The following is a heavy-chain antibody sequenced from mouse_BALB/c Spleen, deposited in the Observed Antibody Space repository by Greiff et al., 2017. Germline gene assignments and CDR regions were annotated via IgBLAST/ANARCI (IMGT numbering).Heavy chain of an antibody. Sequence: EVQLQQSGPGLVKPSQSLSLTCTVTGYSITSDYAWNWIRQFPGNKLEWMGYISYSGSTSYNPSLKSRISITRDTSKNRFFLQLNSVTTEDTATYYCARGGYFDVWGAGTTVTVSS. CDR1: GYSITSDYA. D-gene: IGHD1-1*02. CDR2: ISYSGST. CDR3: ARGGYFDV. V-gene: IGHV3-2*02. J-gene: IGHJ1*01.